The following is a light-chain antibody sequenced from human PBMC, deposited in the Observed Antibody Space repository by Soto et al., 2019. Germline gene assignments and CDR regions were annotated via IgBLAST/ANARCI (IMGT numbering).Light chain of an antibody. CDR2: EGS. J-gene: IGLJ1*01. Sequence: QSVLTQPASVSGSPGQSITISCTGTSSDVGGYNHVSWYQQHPGKAPKLMIYEGSKRPSGVSNRFSGSKSGNTASLTISGLQAEDEADYYCCSYASSSTAYVFGTGTKVTVL. CDR3: CSYASSSTAYV. V-gene: IGLV2-23*01. CDR1: SSDVGGYNH.